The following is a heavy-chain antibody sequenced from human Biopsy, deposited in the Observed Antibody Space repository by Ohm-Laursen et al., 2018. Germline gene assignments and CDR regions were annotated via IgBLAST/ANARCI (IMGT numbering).Heavy chain of an antibody. J-gene: IGHJ4*02. V-gene: IGHV3-73*01. CDR1: GFNLSAFA. CDR3: TRSAGYGYDY. D-gene: IGHD5-12*01. CDR2: IKKKSNNDAT. Sequence: LSLTCAASGFNLSAFALHWVSQASGRGLEWVGRIKKKSNNDATAYAESMKGRSSIFRDDSKSTSFLQMNSLKIEDTAVYFCTRSAGYGYDYWGQGILVTVSS.